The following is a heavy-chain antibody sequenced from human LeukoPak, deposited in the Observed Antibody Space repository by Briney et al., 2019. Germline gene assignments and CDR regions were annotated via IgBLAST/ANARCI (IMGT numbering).Heavy chain of an antibody. CDR3: ARVVAGPANCTNGVCFMSDWFDP. CDR2: IYHSGST. CDR1: GGSISSGDYY. V-gene: IGHV4-30-2*01. Sequence: PSETLSLTCTVSGGSISSGDYYWSWIRQPPGKGLEWIGYIYHSGSTYYNPSLKSRVTISVDRSKNQFSLKLSSVTAADTAVYYCARVVAGPANCTNGVCFMSDWFDPWGQGTLVTVSS. D-gene: IGHD2-8*01. J-gene: IGHJ5*02.